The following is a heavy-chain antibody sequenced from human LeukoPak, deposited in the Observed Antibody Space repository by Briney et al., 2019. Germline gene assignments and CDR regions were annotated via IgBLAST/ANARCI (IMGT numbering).Heavy chain of an antibody. V-gene: IGHV3-66*01. D-gene: IGHD3-22*01. CDR1: GFTVSSDY. Sequence: PGGSLRLSCAASGFTVSSDYMSWVRQAPGKGLEWVSVIYSGGTTHYADSVKGRFTISRDNSKNTLYLQMNSLRAEDTAVYYCANRNYDSSGYAGWGQGTLVTVSS. J-gene: IGHJ4*02. CDR3: ANRNYDSSGYAG. CDR2: IYSGGTT.